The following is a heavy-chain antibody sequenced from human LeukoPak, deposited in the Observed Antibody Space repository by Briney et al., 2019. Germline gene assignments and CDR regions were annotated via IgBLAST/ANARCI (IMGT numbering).Heavy chain of an antibody. CDR1: GGSISSYY. D-gene: IGHD6-6*01. Sequence: SETLSLTYTVSGGSISSYYWNWIRQPPGKGLEWIGYIYYSGSTNYNPSLKSRVTTLVDTSKNQFSLRLSSVTAADTAVYYCARHRTDRISARPYFAYWGQGTLVTVSS. CDR2: IYYSGST. J-gene: IGHJ4*02. CDR3: ARHRTDRISARPYFAY. V-gene: IGHV4-59*08.